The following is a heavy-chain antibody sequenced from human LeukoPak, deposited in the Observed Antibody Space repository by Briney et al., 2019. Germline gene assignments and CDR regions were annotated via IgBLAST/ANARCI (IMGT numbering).Heavy chain of an antibody. CDR1: GFTFGDYT. CDR3: AKGNWGTPFDY. J-gene: IGHJ4*02. D-gene: IGHD7-27*01. CDR2: ITWDSGAI. V-gene: IGHV3-9*01. Sequence: GGSLRLSCTASGFTFGDYTTHWVRQAPGKGLEWVSGITWDSGAISYADSVKGRFTISRDNAKSSLYLQLNSLRAEDTAFYYCAKGNWGTPFDYWGQGTLVTVSS.